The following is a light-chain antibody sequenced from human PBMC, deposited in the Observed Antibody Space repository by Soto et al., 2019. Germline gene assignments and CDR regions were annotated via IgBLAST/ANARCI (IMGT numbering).Light chain of an antibody. V-gene: IGKV3-20*01. J-gene: IGKJ4*01. CDR2: GAS. CDR1: QSVSSSY. Sequence: EIVLTQSPGTLSLSPGERATLSCRASQSVSSSYLAWYQQKPGQAPRQLIYGASSRATGIPDRVSGSGSVTDFTLTITRLDLEDFAVYYWQHYRTSFGGGTRVDIK. CDR3: QHYRTS.